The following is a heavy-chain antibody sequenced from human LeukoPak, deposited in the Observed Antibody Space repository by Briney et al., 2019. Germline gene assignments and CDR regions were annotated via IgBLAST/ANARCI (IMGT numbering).Heavy chain of an antibody. Sequence: GGSLRLSCAPSGFTFSSYGMHWVRQAPGKGLEWVAFIRYDGSNKYYADSVKGRFTISRDNSKNTLYLQMNSLRAEDTAVYYCAKDFSPRDSLHGFDYWGQGTLVTVSS. CDR1: GFTFSSYG. V-gene: IGHV3-30*02. CDR2: IRYDGSNK. J-gene: IGHJ4*02. CDR3: AKDFSPRDSLHGFDY. D-gene: IGHD5-24*01.